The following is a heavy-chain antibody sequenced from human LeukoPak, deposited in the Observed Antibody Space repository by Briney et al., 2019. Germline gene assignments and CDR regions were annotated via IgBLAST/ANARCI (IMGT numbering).Heavy chain of an antibody. CDR3: ARDGRYYDILTYYFDY. V-gene: IGHV4-39*07. J-gene: IGHJ4*02. CDR1: GGSISSSSYY. D-gene: IGHD3-9*01. CDR2: IYYSGST. Sequence: SETLSLTCTVSGGSISSSSYYWGWIRQPPGKGLEWIGSIYYSGSTYYNPSLKSRVTISVDTSKNQFSLKLSSVTAADSAVYYCARDGRYYDILTYYFDYWGQGTLVTVSS.